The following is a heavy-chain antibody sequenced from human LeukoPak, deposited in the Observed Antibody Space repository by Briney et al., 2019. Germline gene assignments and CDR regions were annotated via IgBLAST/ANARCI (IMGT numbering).Heavy chain of an antibody. CDR3: AKEGGTGTRFDY. D-gene: IGHD1-7*01. J-gene: IGHJ4*02. V-gene: IGHV3-23*01. Sequence: PGGSLRPSCAASGFTFSSSAMSWVRQAPGKGLYWVSAISGSGTGTYYADSVKGRFTISRDNSKNTLYLQMNSLRAEDTAVYYCAKEGGTGTRFDYWAREPWSPSPQ. CDR1: GFTFSSSA. CDR2: ISGSGTGT.